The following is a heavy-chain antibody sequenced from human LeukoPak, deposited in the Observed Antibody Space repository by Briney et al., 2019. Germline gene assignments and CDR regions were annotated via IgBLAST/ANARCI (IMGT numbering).Heavy chain of an antibody. D-gene: IGHD3-16*01. Sequence: PSETLSLTCTVSGGSISSSSYYWGWIRQPPGKGLEWIGSIYYSGSTYYNPSLKSRVTISVDTSKNQFSLKLSSVTAADTAVYYCARGGLGNFDYWGQGTLVTVSS. CDR1: GGSISSSSYY. J-gene: IGHJ4*02. V-gene: IGHV4-39*01. CDR3: ARGGLGNFDY. CDR2: IYYSGST.